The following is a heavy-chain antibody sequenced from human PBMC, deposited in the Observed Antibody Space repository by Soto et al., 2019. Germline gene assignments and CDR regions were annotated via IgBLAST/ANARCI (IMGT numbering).Heavy chain of an antibody. D-gene: IGHD3-10*01. V-gene: IGHV4-61*01. CDR1: GGSVSSGSYY. Sequence: QVQLQESGPGLVKPSETLSLTCTVSGGSVSSGSYYWSWIRQPPGKGLEWIGYIYYSGSTNYNPSLKSQATISVDPSKNQFSRKLSSGTAADTAVYYCAGNLARGVFDYWGQGTLVTVTS. CDR2: IYYSGST. J-gene: IGHJ4*02. CDR3: AGNLARGVFDY.